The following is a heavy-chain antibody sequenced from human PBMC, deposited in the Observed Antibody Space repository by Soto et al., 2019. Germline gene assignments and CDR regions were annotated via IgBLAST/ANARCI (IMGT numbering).Heavy chain of an antibody. J-gene: IGHJ4*02. Sequence: QVQMVQSGAEVKKPGSSARVSCKVSGGTFSRHSISWVRQAPGQGLEWMGGIIPIFDATQYAQKFQGRLTINADESTTTFHMDLSGLRPEDTAIYYCARDLTSVRGSWGQGTLVTVS. CDR2: IIPIFDAT. V-gene: IGHV1-69*01. CDR1: GGTFSRHS. D-gene: IGHD3-10*01. CDR3: ARDLTSVRGS.